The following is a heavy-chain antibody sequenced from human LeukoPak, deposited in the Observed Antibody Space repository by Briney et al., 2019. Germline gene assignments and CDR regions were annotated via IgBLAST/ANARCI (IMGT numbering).Heavy chain of an antibody. CDR1: GGSFSGYY. J-gene: IGHJ3*02. Sequence: PSETLSLTCAVYGGSFSGYYWSWIRQPPGKGLEWIGEINHSGSTNYNPSLKSRVTISVDTSKNQFSLKLSSVTAADTAVYYCARRRRIVGATPGAFDIWGQGTMVTVSS. CDR2: INHSGST. V-gene: IGHV4-34*01. CDR3: ARRRRIVGATPGAFDI. D-gene: IGHD1-26*01.